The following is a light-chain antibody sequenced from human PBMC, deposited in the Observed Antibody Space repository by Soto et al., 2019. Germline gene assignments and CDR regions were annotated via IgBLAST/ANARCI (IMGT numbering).Light chain of an antibody. J-gene: IGKJ1*01. V-gene: IGKV1-5*01. Sequence: DIQMTQSPPTLSASVGDRVIITCRASQSLSTWLAWYQQKPGKAPKLLIFGASALENGVPSRFNGSGSATEFTLTINNLQPEDSATCYCQQYADYCTFGQGTKVDIK. CDR1: QSLSTW. CDR2: GAS. CDR3: QQYADYCT.